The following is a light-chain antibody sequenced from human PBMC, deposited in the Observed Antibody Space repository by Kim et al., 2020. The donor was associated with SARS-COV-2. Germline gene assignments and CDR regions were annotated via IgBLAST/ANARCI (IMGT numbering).Light chain of an antibody. CDR2: GDN. Sequence: QSVLTQPPSASGTPGQRVTISCSGSSSNIGSNPVNWFQHLPGTAPRLLIYGDNQRPSGVPDRFSASKSGTSASLAISGLQSEDETYYYCATWDDSLNCWVFGRGTQLTVL. J-gene: IGLJ3*02. V-gene: IGLV1-44*01. CDR1: SSNIGSNP. CDR3: ATWDDSLNCWV.